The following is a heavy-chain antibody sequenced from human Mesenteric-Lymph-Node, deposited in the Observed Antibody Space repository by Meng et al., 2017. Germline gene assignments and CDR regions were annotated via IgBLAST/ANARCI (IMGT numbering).Heavy chain of an antibody. CDR2: ISGSGDRA. D-gene: IGHD4-17*01. CDR1: RFSFSVYA. Sequence: GESLKISCAASRFSFSVYAMNWVRQAPGKGLEWVSAISGSGDRAYYADSVKGRFTISRDNSKNTLYLQMNSLRVEDTAVYYCAKSWYDNGDYVRFSDCWGQGTQVTVSS. CDR3: AKSWYDNGDYVRFSDC. J-gene: IGHJ4*02. V-gene: IGHV3-23*01.